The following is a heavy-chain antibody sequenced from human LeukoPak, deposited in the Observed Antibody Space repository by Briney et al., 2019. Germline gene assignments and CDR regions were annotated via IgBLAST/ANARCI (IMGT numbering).Heavy chain of an antibody. CDR1: VGSISSGDYY. CDR2: IYYCGST. Sequence: PSQTLSLTCTVSVGSISSGDYYWSWIRQPPGXXXXXIGYIYYCGSTYYNPSLKSRVTISVDTSKNQFSLKLSSVTAADTAVYYCASSSGPSFFDYWGQGTLVTVSS. CDR3: ASSSGPSFFDY. V-gene: IGHV4-30-4*01. J-gene: IGHJ4*02. D-gene: IGHD3-22*01.